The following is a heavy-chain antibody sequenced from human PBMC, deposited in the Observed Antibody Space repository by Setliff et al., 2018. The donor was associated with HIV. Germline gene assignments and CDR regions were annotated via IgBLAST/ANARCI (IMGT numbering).Heavy chain of an antibody. Sequence: GESLTISCKGSGYSFSNYYIGWVRQMPGKGLECMGVIYPGDFDTRYSPSFQGQVTISADKSISTAYLQWSSLKASDTAIYYCVRLFKGGRHYYDSSGYLSCMDVWGKGTTVTVSS. CDR2: IYPGDFDT. CDR3: VRLFKGGRHYYDSSGYLSCMDV. J-gene: IGHJ6*03. CDR1: GYSFSNYY. D-gene: IGHD3-22*01. V-gene: IGHV5-51*01.